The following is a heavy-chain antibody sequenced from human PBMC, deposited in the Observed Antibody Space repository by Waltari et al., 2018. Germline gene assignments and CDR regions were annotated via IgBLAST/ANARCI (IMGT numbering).Heavy chain of an antibody. V-gene: IGHV3-23*04. CDR3: AKGFEDLLPFDH. J-gene: IGHJ4*02. Sequence: EVQLVEYGGGLVQPGGSLSLSCAASGFTSFNYFISWVRQAPGTGLEWIAASSYVCVYTYYADSVEGRFTISRDSSKNTIYLQMNSLRVEDTALYYCAKGFEDLLPFDHWGQGTQVTVSS. D-gene: IGHD2-21*01. CDR1: GFTSFNYF. CDR2: SSYVCVYT.